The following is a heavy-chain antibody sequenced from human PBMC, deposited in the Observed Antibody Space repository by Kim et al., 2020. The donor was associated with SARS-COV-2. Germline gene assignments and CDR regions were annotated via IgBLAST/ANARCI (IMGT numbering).Heavy chain of an antibody. D-gene: IGHD3-22*01. CDR2: IYSDGSGT. CDR3: ARRAVDSSGTYYFDY. Sequence: GGSLRLSCAASGFTFSRYWTHWVRQPPGKGLVWVSRIYSDGSGTSYADSVKGRFTISRDNAKNTLYLQMNSLRAEDTALYYCARRAVDSSGTYYFDYWGQGTLVTVSS. CDR1: GFTFSRYW. V-gene: IGHV3-74*01. J-gene: IGHJ4*02.